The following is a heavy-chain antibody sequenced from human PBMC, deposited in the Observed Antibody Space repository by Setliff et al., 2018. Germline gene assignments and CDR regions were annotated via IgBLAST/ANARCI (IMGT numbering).Heavy chain of an antibody. CDR3: ARASRFGTIKYRGDYYMDV. Sequence: ASVKVSCKASGYTFTTYAISWMRQAPGQGLEWMGWINTNTGNPTYAQGFTGRFVFSLDTSVSTAYLQISSLKAEDTALYYCARASRFGTIKYRGDYYMDVWGKGTTVTVSS. V-gene: IGHV7-4-1*02. CDR2: INTNTGNP. CDR1: GYTFTTYA. J-gene: IGHJ6*03. D-gene: IGHD3-10*01.